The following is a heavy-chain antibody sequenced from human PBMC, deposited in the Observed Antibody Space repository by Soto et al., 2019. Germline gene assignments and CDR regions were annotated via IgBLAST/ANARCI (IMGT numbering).Heavy chain of an antibody. V-gene: IGHV1-8*01. J-gene: IGHJ4*02. CDR2: MNPNSGNT. Sequence: GASVKVSCKASGYTFTSYDINWVRQATGQGLGWMGWMNPNSGNTGYAQKFQGRVTMTRNTSISTAYMELSSLRSEDTAVYYCARGITGTTPHDYWGQGTLVTVSS. CDR3: ARGITGTTPHDY. D-gene: IGHD1-7*01. CDR1: GYTFTSYD.